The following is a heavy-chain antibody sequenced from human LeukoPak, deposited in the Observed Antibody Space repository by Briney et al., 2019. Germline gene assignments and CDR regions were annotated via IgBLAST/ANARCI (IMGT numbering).Heavy chain of an antibody. J-gene: IGHJ3*02. CDR3: ARPLRFLNAFDI. V-gene: IGHV5-51*01. D-gene: IGHD3-3*01. Sequence: KVSCKASGGTFSSYAISWVRQAPGQGLEWMGIIYPGDSDTRYSPSFQGQVTISADKSISTAYLQWSSLKASDTAMYYCARPLRFLNAFDIWGQGTMVTVSS. CDR2: IYPGDSDT. CDR1: GGTFSSYA.